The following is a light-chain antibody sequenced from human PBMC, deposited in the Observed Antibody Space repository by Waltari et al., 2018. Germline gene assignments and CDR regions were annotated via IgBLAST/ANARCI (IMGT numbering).Light chain of an antibody. Sequence: EMVLTQSPATLSLSPGERAILSCRASESVSNSLTWYQQKPGQTPRLLIYDDDKRAAGIPARFSGSGSGTDFTLTISSLEPEDFAVYYCLQRTDWPPVYTFGQGTNRESK. CDR1: ESVSNS. CDR2: DDD. CDR3: LQRTDWPPVYT. J-gene: IGKJ2*01. V-gene: IGKV3-11*01.